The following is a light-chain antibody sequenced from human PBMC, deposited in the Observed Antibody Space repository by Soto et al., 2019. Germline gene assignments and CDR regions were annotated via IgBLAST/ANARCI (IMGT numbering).Light chain of an antibody. V-gene: IGKV1-5*03. J-gene: IGKJ1*01. Sequence: EIQMTQSPSTLSASVGDRVTIPCRASQSISSWLAWYQQKPGKAPKLLIYKASTLKSGVPSRFSGSGSGTEFTLSITRLQPDDFATYYCQQYRSYWTFGQGTKVDIK. CDR2: KAS. CDR3: QQYRSYWT. CDR1: QSISSW.